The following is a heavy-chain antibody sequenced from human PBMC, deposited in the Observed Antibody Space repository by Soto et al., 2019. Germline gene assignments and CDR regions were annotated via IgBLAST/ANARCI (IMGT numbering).Heavy chain of an antibody. J-gene: IGHJ4*02. Sequence: GGSLRLSCAASGFSFGSYALSWVRQAPGKGLEWVSTISGSDGKTFYADAVKGRFSTSRDTSQNTLYLQMNSLRADDTAIYYCARWSYLDYWGQGTRVTVSS. CDR3: ARWSYLDY. CDR1: GFSFGSYA. CDR2: ISGSDGKT. V-gene: IGHV3-23*01. D-gene: IGHD3-3*01.